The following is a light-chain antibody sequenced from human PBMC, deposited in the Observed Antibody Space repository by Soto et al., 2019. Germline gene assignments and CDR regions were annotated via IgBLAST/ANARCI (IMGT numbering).Light chain of an antibody. Sequence: EIVLTQSPGTLSLSPGERATLSCRASQSVSSSYLAWYQQKPGQAPRLLIYGASSRATGITDRFSGSGSGTDFTLTISRLEPEDFVVYYCHQYCSSPGTFGQGTKVEIK. CDR3: HQYCSSPGT. CDR2: GAS. CDR1: QSVSSSY. V-gene: IGKV3-20*01. J-gene: IGKJ1*01.